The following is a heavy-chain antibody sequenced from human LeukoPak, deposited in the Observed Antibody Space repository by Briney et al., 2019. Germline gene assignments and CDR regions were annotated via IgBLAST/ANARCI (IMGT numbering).Heavy chain of an antibody. CDR3: ARHVGIVVVPAAMPTYYYMDV. D-gene: IGHD2-2*03. CDR2: IYPGDSDT. J-gene: IGHJ6*03. CDR1: GYSFTSYW. V-gene: IGHV5-51*01. Sequence: GESLKISCKGSGYSFTSYWIGWVRQMPGKGLEWMGIIYPGDSDTRYSPSFQGQVTISADKSISTAYLQWSSLKAPDTAMYYCARHVGIVVVPAAMPTYYYMDVWGKGTTVTVSS.